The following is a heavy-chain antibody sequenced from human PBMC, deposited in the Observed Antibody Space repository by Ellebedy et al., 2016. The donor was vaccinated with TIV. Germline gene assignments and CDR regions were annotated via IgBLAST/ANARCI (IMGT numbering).Heavy chain of an antibody. D-gene: IGHD6-13*01. V-gene: IGHV6-1*01. CDR1: GDSVPSNGIA. Sequence: LQTLSLTCAISGDSVPSNGIAWNWIRQSPSRGLEWLGRTYYRSKWYNDYAVSVRGRITISLDTSKNQFSLQLNSVTPEDTAVYYCARGINSAFDIWGQGTVVTVSS. CDR3: ARGINSAFDI. CDR2: TYYRSKWYN. J-gene: IGHJ3*02.